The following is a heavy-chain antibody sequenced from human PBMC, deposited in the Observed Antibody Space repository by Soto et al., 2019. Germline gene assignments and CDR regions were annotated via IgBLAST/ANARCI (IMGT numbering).Heavy chain of an antibody. Sequence: GWALRLSCSASGFPFSIYFIHCVRQAPGKGLEWVAVIWYDGSNKYYADSVKGRFTISRDNSKNTLYLQMNSLRAEDTAVYYCASLDDFDYWGQGTLVTVSS. CDR3: ASLDDFDY. CDR2: IWYDGSNK. V-gene: IGHV3-33*01. J-gene: IGHJ4*02. CDR1: GFPFSIYF.